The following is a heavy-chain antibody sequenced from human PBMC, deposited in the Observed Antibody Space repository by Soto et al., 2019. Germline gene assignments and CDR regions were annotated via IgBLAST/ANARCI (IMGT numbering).Heavy chain of an antibody. CDR3: VHRLDVPGLAFDP. Sequence: SGPTLVNPTQTLRLTCAFSGFSLSASGASVGWIRQPPGKALEWLAHIYWNDDKRYSPSLRSRLTISKDTSKNQVVLTFTNMDPADTGTYYCVHRLDVPGLAFDPWGQGTLVTVSS. J-gene: IGHJ5*02. V-gene: IGHV2-5*01. D-gene: IGHD3-10*02. CDR2: IYWNDDK. CDR1: GFSLSASGAS.